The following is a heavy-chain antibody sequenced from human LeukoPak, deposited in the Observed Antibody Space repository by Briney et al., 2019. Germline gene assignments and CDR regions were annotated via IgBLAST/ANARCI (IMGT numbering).Heavy chain of an antibody. Sequence: PSETLSLTCTVSGGSISSYYWSWIRQPPGKGLEWIGSIYYSGSTYYNPSLKSRVTISVDTSKNQFSLKLSSVTAADTAVYYCAKNREGYSYGYRGPYYGMDVWGQGTTVTVSS. V-gene: IGHV4-59*05. J-gene: IGHJ6*02. CDR3: AKNREGYSYGYRGPYYGMDV. CDR1: GGSISSYY. CDR2: IYYSGST. D-gene: IGHD5-18*01.